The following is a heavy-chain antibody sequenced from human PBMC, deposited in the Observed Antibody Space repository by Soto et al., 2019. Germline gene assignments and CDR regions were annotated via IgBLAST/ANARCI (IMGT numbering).Heavy chain of an antibody. CDR3: ARDGRCGGGTCYSSGWFDP. D-gene: IGHD2-15*01. CDR1: GFTFNSYA. Sequence: QVQLVESGGGAVQPGRSLRLSCAASGFTFNSYALHWVRQAPGKGLEWVAVISYDGSNKYYAESVKGRFTISRDNSKNTLYLQMNTLRTEDTAVYYCARDGRCGGGTCYSSGWFDPWGQGTLVTVSS. V-gene: IGHV3-30*04. CDR2: ISYDGSNK. J-gene: IGHJ5*02.